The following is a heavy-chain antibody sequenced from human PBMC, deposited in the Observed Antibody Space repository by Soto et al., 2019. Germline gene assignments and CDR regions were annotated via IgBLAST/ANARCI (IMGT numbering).Heavy chain of an antibody. V-gene: IGHV3-21*01. CDR3: ARDKYSSSWYPEDFDY. D-gene: IGHD6-13*01. CDR1: GFTFSSYS. J-gene: IGHJ4*02. Sequence: GGSLRLSCAASGFTFSSYSMNWVRQAPGKGLEWVSSISSSSSYIYYADSVKGRFTISRDNAKNSLYLQMNSLRAEDTAVYYCARDKYSSSWYPEDFDYWGQGTLVTV. CDR2: ISSSSSYI.